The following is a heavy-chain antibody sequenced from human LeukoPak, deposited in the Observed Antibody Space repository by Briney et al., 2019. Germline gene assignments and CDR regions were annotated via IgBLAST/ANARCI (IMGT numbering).Heavy chain of an antibody. CDR1: GGSISSGGYY. J-gene: IGHJ3*02. CDR2: IYYRGRT. Sequence: SETLSLTCTVSGGSISSGGYYWGWIRQPPGKGLEWIGSIYYRGRTYYSPSLKSRVSISVDTSKNQLSLRLSSVTAADTAVYYCARAGYCDSTTCPDAFDIWGQGTKVTVSS. D-gene: IGHD2-2*01. CDR3: ARAGYCDSTTCPDAFDI. V-gene: IGHV4-39*07.